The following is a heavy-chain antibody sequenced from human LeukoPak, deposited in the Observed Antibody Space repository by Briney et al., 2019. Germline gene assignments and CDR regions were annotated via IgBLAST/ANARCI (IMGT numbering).Heavy chain of an antibody. J-gene: IGHJ4*02. D-gene: IGHD2-2*01. CDR3: ARDRFGGSSTSLPFDY. CDR1: GGTFSSYA. V-gene: IGHV1-69*05. Sequence: ASVKVSCKASGGTFSSYAISWVRQAPGQGLEWMGGIIPIFGTANYAQKFQGRVTITTDESTSTAYMELSSLRSEDTAVYYCARDRFGGSSTSLPFDYWGQGTLVTVSS. CDR2: IIPIFGTA.